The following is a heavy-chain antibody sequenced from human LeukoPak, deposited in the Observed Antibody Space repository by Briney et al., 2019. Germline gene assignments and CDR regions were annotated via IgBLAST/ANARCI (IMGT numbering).Heavy chain of an antibody. Sequence: GASVKVSCKASGGTFSSYAIGWVRQAPGQGLEWMGGIIPIFGTANYAQKFQGRVTITADKSTSTAYMELSSLRSEDTAVYYCARDSGYSSGWFPGWDYYMDVWGKGTTVTVSS. CDR2: IIPIFGTA. J-gene: IGHJ6*03. V-gene: IGHV1-69*06. CDR1: GGTFSSYA. D-gene: IGHD6-19*01. CDR3: ARDSGYSSGWFPGWDYYMDV.